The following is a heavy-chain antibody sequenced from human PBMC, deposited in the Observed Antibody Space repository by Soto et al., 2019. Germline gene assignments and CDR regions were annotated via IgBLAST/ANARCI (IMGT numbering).Heavy chain of an antibody. Sequence: QVQLVQSGAEVKKPGASVKVSCKASGYTFTGYYMHWVRQAPGQGLEWMGWINPNSGGTNYAQKFQGWVTMTRDTXISTAYMELSRMRSDDTAVYYCARGPPYSSGWDVNWGQGTLVTVSS. V-gene: IGHV1-2*04. CDR1: GYTFTGYY. CDR3: ARGPPYSSGWDVN. CDR2: INPNSGGT. D-gene: IGHD6-19*01. J-gene: IGHJ4*02.